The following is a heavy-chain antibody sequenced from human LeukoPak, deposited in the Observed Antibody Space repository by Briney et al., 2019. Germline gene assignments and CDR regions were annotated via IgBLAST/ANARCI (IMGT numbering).Heavy chain of an antibody. CDR1: GGSISSNGYY. V-gene: IGHV4-39*07. CDR3: ARRGPPRTLLRGVKTGWFDP. J-gene: IGHJ5*02. D-gene: IGHD3-10*01. CDR2: IYYSGGT. Sequence: SETLSLTCTVSGGSISSNGYYWAWFRQPPGKGLEWIGSIYYSGGTYYNPSLKSRVTISIDTSKNQFSLKLSSVTAADTAVYYCARRGPPRTLLRGVKTGWFDPWGQGTLVTVSS.